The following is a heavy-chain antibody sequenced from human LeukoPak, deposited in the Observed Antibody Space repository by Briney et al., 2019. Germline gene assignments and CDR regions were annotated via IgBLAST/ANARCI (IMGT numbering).Heavy chain of an antibody. J-gene: IGHJ4*02. CDR3: AIRKSGYAIDY. V-gene: IGHV3-NL1*01. D-gene: IGHD5-12*01. Sequence: PGGSLRLSCAASGFTFNNYGMRWVRQASGKGLEWVSVIYSGGSAYYADSVKGRFSISRDRSKNTLYLQMNSLRAEDTAVYYCAIRKSGYAIDYWGQGTLVTVSS. CDR2: IYSGGSA. CDR1: GFTFNNYG.